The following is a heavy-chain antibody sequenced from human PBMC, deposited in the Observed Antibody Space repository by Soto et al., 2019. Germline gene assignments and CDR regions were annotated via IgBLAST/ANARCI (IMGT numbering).Heavy chain of an antibody. CDR1: GYTVTRHY. Sequence: QVQLVQSGAEVKKPGASVKVSCKASGYTVTRHYMHWVRQAPGQGLEWMGIIDTSGGSTTYAQKGQYSVALTRDMSTRTVYMELSSLRSDDTAIYSCTRGSTVVTLDYFDSWGQGTLVTVSS. J-gene: IGHJ4*02. CDR2: IDTSGGST. CDR3: TRGSTVVTLDYFDS. V-gene: IGHV1-46*03. D-gene: IGHD2-21*02.